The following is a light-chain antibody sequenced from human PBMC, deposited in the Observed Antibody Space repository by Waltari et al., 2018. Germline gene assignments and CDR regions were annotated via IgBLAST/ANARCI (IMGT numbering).Light chain of an antibody. J-gene: IGLJ3*02. Sequence: QSVVNQPPSASGTPGQWVTISCSGRSSNIGSNTVTWYQQLPGTAPKLLVYSDNQRPSGVPDRFSGSKSGTSASLAISGLQSEDEAGYYCAAWDDSLNAVVFGGGTKLTVL. V-gene: IGLV1-44*01. CDR2: SDN. CDR1: SSNIGSNT. CDR3: AAWDDSLNAVV.